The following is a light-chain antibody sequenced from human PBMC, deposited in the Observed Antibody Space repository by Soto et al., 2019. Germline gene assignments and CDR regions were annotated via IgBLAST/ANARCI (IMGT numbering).Light chain of an antibody. CDR1: QSVSNN. Sequence: EIVMAQSRATLSLSPVERVTLSCSASQSVSNNLVWYQQEPGQAPRLLMYGSSIRATGIPARFSGSGSGTEFTLTISSLQSEDFAVYYCQQHNNWPPITFGQGTRLEIK. CDR3: QQHNNWPPIT. J-gene: IGKJ5*01. V-gene: IGKV3-15*01. CDR2: GSS.